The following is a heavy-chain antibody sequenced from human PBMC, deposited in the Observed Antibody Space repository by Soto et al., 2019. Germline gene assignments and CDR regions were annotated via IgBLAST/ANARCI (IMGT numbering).Heavy chain of an antibody. CDR1: GGSINNNNYY. CDR3: ARGMGSSWPLRY. V-gene: IGHV4-39*07. Sequence: PSETLSLTCTVSGGSINNNNYYWGWVRQPPGKGLEWIGSVSYTGTTYYNPSLKSRVTISVDTSKNQFSLKLSSVTAADTAVYYCARGMGSSWPLRYWGQGTLVTVSS. D-gene: IGHD6-13*01. J-gene: IGHJ4*02. CDR2: VSYTGTT.